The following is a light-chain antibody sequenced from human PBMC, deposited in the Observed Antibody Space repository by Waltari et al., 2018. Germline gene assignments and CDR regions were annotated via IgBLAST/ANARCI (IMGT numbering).Light chain of an antibody. CDR3: QQYGSSPLT. J-gene: IGKJ4*01. CDR1: QSVTSTS. CDR2: DAS. Sequence: DIVLTQSPGTLSLSPGERATISCRTSQSVTSTSLAWYRQKPGQAPRLFIYDASSRATGIPDRFSGSGSGTDFTLTISRLEPEDFAVYYCQQYGSSPLTFGGGTKVEIK. V-gene: IGKV3-20*01.